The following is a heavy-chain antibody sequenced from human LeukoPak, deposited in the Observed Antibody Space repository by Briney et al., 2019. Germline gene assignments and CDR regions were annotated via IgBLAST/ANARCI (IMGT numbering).Heavy chain of an antibody. Sequence: GGSLRLSCAASGFIFSNYEMNWVRQAPGKGLEWVSYISSSGSTIYYADSVKGRFTISRDNSKNTLYLQMNSLRAEDTAVYYCAREMWDSYGYVDYWGQGTLVTVPS. V-gene: IGHV3-48*03. J-gene: IGHJ4*02. CDR2: ISSSGSTI. D-gene: IGHD5-18*01. CDR3: AREMWDSYGYVDY. CDR1: GFIFSNYE.